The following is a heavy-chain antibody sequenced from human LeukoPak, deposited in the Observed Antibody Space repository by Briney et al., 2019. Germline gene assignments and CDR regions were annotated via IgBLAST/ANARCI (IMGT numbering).Heavy chain of an antibody. CDR2: FSGSVDTT. D-gene: IGHD4-17*01. J-gene: IGHJ6*03. V-gene: IGHV3-23*01. CDR3: AKRRHDYGDYYYMDV. Sequence: PGGSLRLSCAASGFTFSTYAMNWVRQAPGKGLEWVSTFSGSVDTTYYADSVKGRFTISRDNSKNTLYLQMDSLTAEDTAVYYCAKRRHDYGDYYYMDVWGKGTTVTVSS. CDR1: GFTFSTYA.